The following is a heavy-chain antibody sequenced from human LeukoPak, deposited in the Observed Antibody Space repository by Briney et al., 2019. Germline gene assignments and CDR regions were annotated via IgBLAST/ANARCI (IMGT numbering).Heavy chain of an antibody. CDR3: ARVILTSSIAARRVRWPFDY. D-gene: IGHD6-6*01. V-gene: IGHV4-34*01. Sequence: PSETLSLTCAVYGGSFSGYYWSWIRQPPGKGLEWIGEINHSGSTNYNPSLKSRVTVSVDTSKNQFSLKLSSVTAADTAVYYCARVILTSSIAARRVRWPFDYWGQGTLVNVSS. CDR2: INHSGST. J-gene: IGHJ4*02. CDR1: GGSFSGYY.